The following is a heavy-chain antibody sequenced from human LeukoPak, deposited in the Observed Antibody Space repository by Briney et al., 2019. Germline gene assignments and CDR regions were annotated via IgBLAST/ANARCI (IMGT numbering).Heavy chain of an antibody. J-gene: IGHJ6*02. D-gene: IGHD3-3*02. V-gene: IGHV1-2*06. CDR2: INPNSGGT. Sequence: ASVKVSCKASGYTFTSYYMHWVRQAPGQGLEWMGRINPNSGGTNYAQKFQGRVTMTRDTSISTAYMELSRLRSDDTAVYYCARDLSIHYYYGMDVWGQGTTVTVSS. CDR3: ARDLSIHYYYGMDV. CDR1: GYTFTSYY.